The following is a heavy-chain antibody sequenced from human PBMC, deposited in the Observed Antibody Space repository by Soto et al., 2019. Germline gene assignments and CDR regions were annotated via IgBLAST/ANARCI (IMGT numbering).Heavy chain of an antibody. CDR1: GYSFPNYW. CDR3: ARLNGDYDSRGSFVQH. V-gene: IGHV5-51*01. D-gene: IGHD3-22*01. CDR2: IYPGDSDT. Sequence: PGESLKISCKGSGYSFPNYWIGWVRQMPGKGLEWMGIIYPGDSDTRYSPSFQGQVTISADKSISTAYLQWSSLKASDTAMYHCARLNGDYDSRGSFVQHWGQGTMVTVSS. J-gene: IGHJ1*01.